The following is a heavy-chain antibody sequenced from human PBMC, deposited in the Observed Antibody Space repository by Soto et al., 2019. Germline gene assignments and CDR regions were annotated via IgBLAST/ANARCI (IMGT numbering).Heavy chain of an antibody. J-gene: IGHJ4*02. D-gene: IGHD2-21*01. CDR2: ISQSGRT. CDR3: ARGLSTGPGSCYSLDN. V-gene: IGHV4-30-2*01. Sequence: PSETVSLTCAVSGGSVSSTAHSWTWTRQPPGKSLEWIGYISQSGRTSYNPSLRSRATMSLDRSKNQSSLELTSATAADKAVYYCARGLSTGPGSCYSLDNWGPGALVTVSS. CDR1: GGSVSSTAHS.